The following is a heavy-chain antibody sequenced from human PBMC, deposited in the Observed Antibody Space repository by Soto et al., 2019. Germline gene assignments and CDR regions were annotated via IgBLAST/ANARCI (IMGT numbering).Heavy chain of an antibody. V-gene: IGHV2-5*02. CDR2: IYWDDDK. J-gene: IGHJ4*02. CDR3: AHTYYYDSSGYYAPTDY. CDR1: GFSLSTSGVG. D-gene: IGHD3-22*01. Sequence: QITLKESGPTLVKPTQTLTLTCTFSGFSLSTSGVGVGWIRQPPGKALEWLALIYWDDDKRYSPSLKSRLTITKDTSKNQVVLTMTNMDPVDTATYYCAHTYYYDSSGYYAPTDYWGQGTLVTVSS.